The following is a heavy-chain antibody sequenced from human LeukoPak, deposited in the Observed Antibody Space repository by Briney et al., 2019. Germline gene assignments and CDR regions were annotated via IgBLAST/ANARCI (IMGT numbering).Heavy chain of an antibody. Sequence: ASVKVSCKASGGTFSSYAISWVRQAPGQGLEWMGRIIPIFGTANYAQKFQGRVTITADKSTSTAYMELSSLRSEDTAAYYCATTRYYYDSSDAFDIWGQGTMVTVSS. CDR2: IIPIFGTA. CDR3: ATTRYYYDSSDAFDI. V-gene: IGHV1-69*06. CDR1: GGTFSSYA. J-gene: IGHJ3*02. D-gene: IGHD3-22*01.